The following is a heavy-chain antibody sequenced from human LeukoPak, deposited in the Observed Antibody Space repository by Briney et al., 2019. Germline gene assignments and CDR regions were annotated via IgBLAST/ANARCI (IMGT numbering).Heavy chain of an antibody. CDR3: VKDLYGWEPKSGDY. CDR2: IYSGGST. V-gene: IGHV3-66*01. Sequence: GGSLSLSCAASGFTFSSNYMSWVRQAPGKGLEWVSVIYSGGSTYYADSVKGRFTISIDNSKNTLYLQMSSLRAEDTAVYYCVKDLYGWEPKSGDYWGQGTLVTVSS. D-gene: IGHD1-26*01. J-gene: IGHJ4*02. CDR1: GFTFSSNY.